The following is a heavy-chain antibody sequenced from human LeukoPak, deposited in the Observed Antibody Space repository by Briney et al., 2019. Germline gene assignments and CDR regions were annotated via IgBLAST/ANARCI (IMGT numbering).Heavy chain of an antibody. CDR2: SNPNSGEE. V-gene: IGHV1-2*02. Sequence: ASVKVSCKASGYTFTHYSMHWVRQSPGQGLGWMGWSNPNSGEEKNKKKFQGRVTMTLATSIGTAYMELSGLGFDDTAVYYCARNGPIGAWSYYYYYVDVWGKGTTVTVSS. J-gene: IGHJ6*03. D-gene: IGHD6-19*01. CDR3: ARNGPIGAWSYYYYYVDV. CDR1: GYTFTHYS.